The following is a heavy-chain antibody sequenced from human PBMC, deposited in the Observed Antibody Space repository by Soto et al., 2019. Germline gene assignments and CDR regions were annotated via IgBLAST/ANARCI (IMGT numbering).Heavy chain of an antibody. V-gene: IGHV3-33*01. CDR1: GFTFSSYG. CDR2: IWHDGSNK. Sequence: QVQLVESGGGVVQPGRSLRLSCAASGFTFSSYGMHWVRQAPGKGLEWVAVIWHDGSNKYYADSVKGRFTISRDNSKNTLYLQMNSLRAEDKAVYYCARGGYCSGGSCYEVGAFDIWGQGTMVTVSS. CDR3: ARGGYCSGGSCYEVGAFDI. J-gene: IGHJ3*02. D-gene: IGHD2-15*01.